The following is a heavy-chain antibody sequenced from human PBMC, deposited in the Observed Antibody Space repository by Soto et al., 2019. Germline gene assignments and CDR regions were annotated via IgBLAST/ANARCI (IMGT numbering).Heavy chain of an antibody. Sequence: QVQLQQWGAGLLKPSETLSLTCAVYGGSFRGYYWSWIRQPPGKGLEWIGEINHSGSTNYNPSLKSRVTISVDTSNHPFSLKLRSVTAEDTAVYYCARGPYDFWSGYYRTDFDYWGQGTLVTVSS. CDR3: ARGPYDFWSGYYRTDFDY. CDR2: INHSGST. D-gene: IGHD3-3*01. J-gene: IGHJ4*02. CDR1: GGSFRGYY. V-gene: IGHV4-34*01.